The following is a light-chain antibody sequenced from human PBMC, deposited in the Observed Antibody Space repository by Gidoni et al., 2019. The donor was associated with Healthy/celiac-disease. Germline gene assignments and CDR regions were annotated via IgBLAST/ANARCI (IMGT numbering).Light chain of an antibody. V-gene: IGKV3-20*01. Sequence: SPGTLSLSPGERATLSCRASQSVSSSYFAWYQPKPGQAPRLLIYGASSRATGIPDRFSGSGSGTDFTLTISRLEPEYFAVYYCQQYGISPLTFGGXTKVEIK. CDR3: QQYGISPLT. CDR2: GAS. J-gene: IGKJ4*01. CDR1: QSVSSSY.